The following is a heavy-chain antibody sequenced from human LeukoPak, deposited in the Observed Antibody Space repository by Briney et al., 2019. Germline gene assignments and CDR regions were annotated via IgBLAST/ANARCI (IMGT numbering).Heavy chain of an antibody. Sequence: SETLSLTCTVSGGSISSSSYYWGWIRQPPGKGLEWIGSIYYSGSTYYNPSLKSRVTISGDTSKNQFSLKLSSVTAADTAVYYCARQAQRSAFTVTTDYFDYWGQGTLVTVSS. V-gene: IGHV4-39*01. D-gene: IGHD4-17*01. CDR1: GGSISSSSYY. CDR2: IYYSGST. CDR3: ARQAQRSAFTVTTDYFDY. J-gene: IGHJ4*02.